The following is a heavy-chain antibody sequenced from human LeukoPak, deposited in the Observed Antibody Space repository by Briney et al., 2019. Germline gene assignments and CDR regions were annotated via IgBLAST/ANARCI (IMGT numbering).Heavy chain of an antibody. Sequence: GGSLRLSCAASGFTFSSYWMSWVRQAPGKGLEWVANIKQDGSEKYYVDSVKGRFTISRDNSKNTLYLQMNSLRVEDTAMYYCARDHASGTNLDYWGQGTLVTVSS. CDR3: ARDHASGTNLDY. CDR1: GFTFSSYW. D-gene: IGHD1/OR15-1a*01. J-gene: IGHJ4*02. V-gene: IGHV3-7*01. CDR2: IKQDGSEK.